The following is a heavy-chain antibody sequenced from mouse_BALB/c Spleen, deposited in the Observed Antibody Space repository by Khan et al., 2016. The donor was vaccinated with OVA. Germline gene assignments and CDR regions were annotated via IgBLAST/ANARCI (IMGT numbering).Heavy chain of an antibody. V-gene: IGHV5-9-3*01. D-gene: IGHD1-1*01. CDR3: ARTPGYYGSNYFDY. Sequence: EVQLVESGGGLVKPGGSLKFSCAASGFTFSNYAMSWVRQTPEKRLEWVATISSAGSFLYYPDSVQGRFTISRDNAKNTLYLQMSSLRSEDTAMYYCARTPGYYGSNYFDYWGHGTTLTVSS. CDR2: ISSAGSFL. CDR1: GFTFSNYA. J-gene: IGHJ2*01.